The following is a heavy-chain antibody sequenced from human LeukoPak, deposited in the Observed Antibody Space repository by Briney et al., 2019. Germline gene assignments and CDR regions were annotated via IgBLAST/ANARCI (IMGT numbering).Heavy chain of an antibody. CDR1: GFTFRNYG. Sequence: PGGSLRLSCAASGFTFRNYGMHWVRQAPGKGLEWVAFIRYDGSNKYYADSVKGRFTISRDNSKNTLYLQMRSQRAEDTAVYYCARGGGTVTYFDYWGQGTLVTVSS. CDR2: IRYDGSNK. V-gene: IGHV3-30*02. D-gene: IGHD4-17*01. J-gene: IGHJ4*02. CDR3: ARGGGTVTYFDY.